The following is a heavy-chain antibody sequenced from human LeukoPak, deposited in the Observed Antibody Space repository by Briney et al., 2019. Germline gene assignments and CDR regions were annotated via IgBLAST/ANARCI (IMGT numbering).Heavy chain of an antibody. V-gene: IGHV3-11*01. CDR2: ISSSGSTI. CDR3: ARVSGTAMVPHYYDSSGYVNY. CDR1: GFTFSDYY. Sequence: GGSLRLSCAASGFTFSDYYMSWIRQAPGKGLEWVSYISSSGSTIYYADSVKGRFTISRDNAKNSLYLQMNSLRAEDTAVYYCARVSGTAMVPHYYDSSGYVNYWGQGTLVTVSS. J-gene: IGHJ4*02. D-gene: IGHD3-22*01.